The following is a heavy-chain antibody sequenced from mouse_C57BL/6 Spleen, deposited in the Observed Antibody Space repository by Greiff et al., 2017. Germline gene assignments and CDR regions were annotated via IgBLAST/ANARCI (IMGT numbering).Heavy chain of an antibody. J-gene: IGHJ3*01. CDR2: IGSGGSP. CDR3: ARFAY. CDR1: GFSFTSYG. V-gene: IGHV2-2*01. Sequence: QVQLKQSGPGLVQPSQCLSITCTVSGFSFTSYGVHWVSQSPGKGLEWLGVIGSGGSPDYNAAFISRLSISKDNSKSRIFFKMISLQADDTAIYYSARFAYWGQGTLVTVSA.